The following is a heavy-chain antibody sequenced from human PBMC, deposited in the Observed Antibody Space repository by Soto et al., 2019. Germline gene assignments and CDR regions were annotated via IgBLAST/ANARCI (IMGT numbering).Heavy chain of an antibody. CDR1: GFTFSSYA. J-gene: IGHJ6*01. Sequence: EVQLLESGGGLVQPGGSLRLSCAASGFTFSSYAMSWVRQAPGKGLEWVSSISGSGGNAYYADSVKGRFSISRDNSKNTWRLKRKSLRAADTAVYYCAKDGASGSYPPYYYFGMDVW. D-gene: IGHD1-26*01. V-gene: IGHV3-23*01. CDR2: ISGSGGNA. CDR3: AKDGASGSYPPYYYFGMDV.